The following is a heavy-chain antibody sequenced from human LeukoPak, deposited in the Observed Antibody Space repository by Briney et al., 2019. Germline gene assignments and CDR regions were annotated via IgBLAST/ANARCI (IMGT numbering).Heavy chain of an antibody. Sequence: PGGSLRLSCVASGFTFSSYAMSWVRQAPGKGLEWVSVVSGGGHSTYYADSVKGRFTMSRDNSKRTVYLQMNSLRAEDTAVYYCAKDRSSWYYPFDSWGRGTLVTVSS. V-gene: IGHV3-23*01. J-gene: IGHJ4*02. CDR2: VSGGGHST. CDR3: AKDRSSWYYPFDS. CDR1: GFTFSSYA. D-gene: IGHD3-3*01.